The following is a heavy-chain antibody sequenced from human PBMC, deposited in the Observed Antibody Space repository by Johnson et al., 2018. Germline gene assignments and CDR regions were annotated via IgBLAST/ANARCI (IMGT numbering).Heavy chain of an antibody. V-gene: IGHV4-39*01. D-gene: IGHD6-13*01. CDR3: ARTGYTSTWYAEYFHH. CDR1: GGSINSHNYY. CDR2: VYYSGST. Sequence: QVQLQESGPGLVKPSETLSLTCSVSGGSINSHNYYWGWIRQPPGKGLEWIGSVYYSGSTYYNPSLKSRVTISVDTSKNQLSLKLNSVTAADTAVYYCARTGYTSTWYAEYFHHWGQGTLVTVSS. J-gene: IGHJ1*01.